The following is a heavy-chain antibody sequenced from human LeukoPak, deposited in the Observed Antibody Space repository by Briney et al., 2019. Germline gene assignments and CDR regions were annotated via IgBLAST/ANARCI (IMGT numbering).Heavy chain of an antibody. D-gene: IGHD5-18*01. CDR3: ARGKRSGYSYGSAIGGAFDI. Sequence: SETLSLTCAVYGGSLSGYYWSWIRHPPRKGAEWIGDINHTGSTNYNPSLNSRVTRSVNTSKNQFSLTLSSVTAADTAVYDCARGKRSGYSYGSAIGGAFDIWGQGTMVTVSS. CDR2: INHTGST. CDR1: GGSLSGYY. J-gene: IGHJ3*02. V-gene: IGHV4-34*01.